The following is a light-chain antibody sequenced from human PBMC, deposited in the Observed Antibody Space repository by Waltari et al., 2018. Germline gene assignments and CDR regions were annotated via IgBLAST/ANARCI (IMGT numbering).Light chain of an antibody. Sequence: QSVLTQPPSTSATPGQRVTISCSGSKSNIGNNSVYWYQQVPGMAPKLILYKNSPRPSGVPDRFSGAQSGTSASLAISGLRSEDEATYHCAAWDDGWSGPWVFGGGTRVTVL. CDR3: AAWDDGWSGPWV. CDR2: KNS. J-gene: IGLJ3*02. CDR1: KSNIGNNS. V-gene: IGLV1-47*01.